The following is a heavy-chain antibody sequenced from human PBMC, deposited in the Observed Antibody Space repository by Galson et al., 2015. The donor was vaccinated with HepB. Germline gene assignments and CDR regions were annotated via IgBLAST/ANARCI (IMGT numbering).Heavy chain of an antibody. V-gene: IGHV3-23*01. CDR3: AKESDLFDY. Sequence: LRLSCAASGFSFSSYAMTWVRQAPGKGLEWVSGISGSGGSTYYADSVKGRFTISRDNSKNTLYLQMNSLRAEDTAVYYCAKESDLFDYWGQGALVTVSS. CDR2: ISGSGGST. CDR1: GFSFSSYA. J-gene: IGHJ4*02.